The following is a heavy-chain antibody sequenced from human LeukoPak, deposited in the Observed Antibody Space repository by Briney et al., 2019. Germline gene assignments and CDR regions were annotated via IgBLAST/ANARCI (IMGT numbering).Heavy chain of an antibody. CDR2: TYTSGST. CDR1: GGSISSYY. V-gene: IGHV4-4*07. D-gene: IGHD6-19*01. J-gene: IGHJ4*02. Sequence: SETLSLTCTVSGGSISSYYWSWIRQPAGKGLEWLGHTYTSGSTNYNPSLKSRVTMSVDTSKNQFSLKLSSVTAADTAVYYCARAYAVAAPFDYWAREPWSPYPQ. CDR3: ARAYAVAAPFDY.